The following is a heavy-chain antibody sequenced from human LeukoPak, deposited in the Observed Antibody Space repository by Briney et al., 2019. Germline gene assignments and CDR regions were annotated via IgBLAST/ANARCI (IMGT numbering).Heavy chain of an antibody. V-gene: IGHV3-7*04. CDR1: GFTFSSYW. CDR3: GRFTRSGDSVY. Sequence: PGGSLRLSCAASGFTFSSYWMSWVRQAPGKGLGWVANIKQDGGEKQYVDHVKGRFAISTDNAQNSLYLQMNSLKAEDTAVYYCGRFTRSGDSVYWGRGTLVTVSS. J-gene: IGHJ4*02. D-gene: IGHD7-27*01. CDR2: IKQDGGEK.